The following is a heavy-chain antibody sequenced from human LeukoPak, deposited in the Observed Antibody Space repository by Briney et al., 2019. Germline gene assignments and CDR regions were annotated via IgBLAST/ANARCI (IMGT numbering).Heavy chain of an antibody. CDR2: IYHSGST. CDR3: ARGSDIAAFDY. V-gene: IGHV4-30-2*01. CDR1: GGSISSGGHY. D-gene: IGHD6-6*01. J-gene: IGHJ4*02. Sequence: SETLSLTCTVSGGSISSGGHYWSWIRQPPGKGLEWIGYIYHSGSTYYNPSLKSRVTISVDRSKNQFSLKLTSVTAADTAVYYCARGSDIAAFDYWGQGTLVTVSS.